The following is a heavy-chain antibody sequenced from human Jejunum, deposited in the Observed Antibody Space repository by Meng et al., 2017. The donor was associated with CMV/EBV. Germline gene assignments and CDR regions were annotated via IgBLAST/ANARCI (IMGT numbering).Heavy chain of an antibody. CDR2: INPNSGGA. CDR3: AKVIATTRPGSPLDS. V-gene: IGHV1-2*02. CDR1: YTFTDHY. D-gene: IGHD6-6*01. J-gene: IGHJ4*02. Sequence: YTFTDHYLHWVRQAPGQGLELMGWINPNSGGAHYLQKFQGRVTMTRDTPLSTAYMEMTSLTSDDTAVYYCAKVIATTRPGSPLDSWGQGTLVTVSS.